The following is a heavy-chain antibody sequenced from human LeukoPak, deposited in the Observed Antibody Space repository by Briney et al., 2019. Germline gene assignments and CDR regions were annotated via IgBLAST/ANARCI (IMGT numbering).Heavy chain of an antibody. Sequence: ASVKVSCKASGYTFTDHYLHWVRQAPGQGLEWMGWINPNSGGTNYAQKFQGRVTMTRDTSISTAYMELSRLRSDDTAVYYCARGARGGQHSSLYYFDYWGQGTLVTVSS. J-gene: IGHJ4*02. CDR2: INPNSGGT. CDR3: ARGARGGQHSSLYYFDY. D-gene: IGHD6-13*01. CDR1: GYTFTDHY. V-gene: IGHV1-2*02.